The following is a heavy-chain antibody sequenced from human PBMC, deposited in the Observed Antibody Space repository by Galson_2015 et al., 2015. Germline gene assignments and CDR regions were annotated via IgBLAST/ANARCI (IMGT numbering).Heavy chain of an antibody. Sequence: SLRLSCAASGFSFSDFYISWIRQAPGKGLEWISHIGYTESHTNYADSVKGRFTSSRDNAKNSLYLEMNSLRAEDTAVYFCARVRLQLERVDWFDPWGQGTLVTVSS. CDR3: ARVRLQLERVDWFDP. V-gene: IGHV3-11*05. D-gene: IGHD1-1*01. CDR2: IGYTESHT. J-gene: IGHJ5*02. CDR1: GFSFSDFY.